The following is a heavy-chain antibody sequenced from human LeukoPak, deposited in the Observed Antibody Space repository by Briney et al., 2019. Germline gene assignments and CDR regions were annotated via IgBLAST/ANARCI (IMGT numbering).Heavy chain of an antibody. D-gene: IGHD3-22*01. CDR3: TTESVRSQGYYFDSSAYDY. CDR1: GFTFSSYA. CDR2: ISGSGGST. Sequence: GGSLRLSCAASGFTFSSYAMSWVRQAPGKGLEWVSAISGSGGSTYYADSVKGRFTISRDNSKNTQYLQMNSLRAEDTAVYYCTTESVRSQGYYFDSSAYDYWGQGTLVTVSS. J-gene: IGHJ4*02. V-gene: IGHV3-23*01.